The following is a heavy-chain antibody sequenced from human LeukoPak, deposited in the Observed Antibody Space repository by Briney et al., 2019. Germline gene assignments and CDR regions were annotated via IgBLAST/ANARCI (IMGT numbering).Heavy chain of an antibody. CDR3: AKASAMIVVVSKYFDY. CDR1: GFTFSSYW. Sequence: PGGSLRLSCAASGFTFSSYWMHWVRQAPEKGLVWVSRINSDGSSTRYADSAKGRFTISRDNSKNTLYLQMNSLRAEDTAVYYCAKASAMIVVVSKYFDYWGQGTLVTVSS. V-gene: IGHV3-74*01. D-gene: IGHD3-22*01. CDR2: INSDGSST. J-gene: IGHJ4*02.